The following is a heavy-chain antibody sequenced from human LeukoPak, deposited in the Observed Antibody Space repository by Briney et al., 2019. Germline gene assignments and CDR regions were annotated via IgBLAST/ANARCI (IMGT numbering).Heavy chain of an antibody. CDR1: GGSISSYY. CDR3: ARGGSSWYESVSYFDY. V-gene: IGHV4-4*07. Sequence: SETLSLTCTDSGGSISSYYWSWIRQPAGKGLEWIGRIYTSGSTNYNPSLKSRVTMSVDTSKNQFSLKLSSVTAADTAVYYCARGGSSWYESVSYFDYWGQGTLVTVSS. J-gene: IGHJ4*02. D-gene: IGHD6-13*01. CDR2: IYTSGST.